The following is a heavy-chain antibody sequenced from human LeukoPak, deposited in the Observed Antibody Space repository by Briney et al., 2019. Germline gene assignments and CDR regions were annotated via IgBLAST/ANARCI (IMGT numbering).Heavy chain of an antibody. CDR3: ARAGWGNDHDAFDI. Sequence: ASVKVSCKSSGYTFSRYAMHWVRQAPGQRLEWMGCINGDNGYTQYSQKFQGRVTMTRDTSTSTVYMELSSLRSEDTAVYYCARAGWGNDHDAFDIWGQGTMVTVSS. J-gene: IGHJ3*02. V-gene: IGHV1-3*01. D-gene: IGHD3-16*01. CDR2: INGDNGYT. CDR1: GYTFSRYA.